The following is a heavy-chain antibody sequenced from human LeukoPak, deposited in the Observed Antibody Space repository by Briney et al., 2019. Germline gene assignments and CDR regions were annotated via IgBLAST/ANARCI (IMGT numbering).Heavy chain of an antibody. V-gene: IGHV3-30*18. Sequence: GRSLRLSCAASGFTFSSYSMNWVRQAPDKGLEWVAVISFDGSNKYYADSVKGRFTISRDNSKNTLYLQMNSLRAEDTAVYYCANDYGDHRTPYYWGQGTLVTVSS. CDR2: ISFDGSNK. J-gene: IGHJ4*02. D-gene: IGHD4-17*01. CDR3: ANDYGDHRTPYY. CDR1: GFTFSSYS.